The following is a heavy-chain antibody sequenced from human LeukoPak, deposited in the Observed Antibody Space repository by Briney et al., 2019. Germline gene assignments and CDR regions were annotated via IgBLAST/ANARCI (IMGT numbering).Heavy chain of an antibody. CDR2: ISTSGST. Sequence: SETLSLTCTVSGGSISSGSYYWSWIRQPAGKGLEWIGRISTSGSTNYNPSLKSRVTISVDTSKNQFSLKLNSVTAADTAVYYCARGLSSSTYYYYYMDVWGKGTTVTVSS. D-gene: IGHD6-13*01. V-gene: IGHV4-61*02. CDR3: ARGLSSSTYYYYYMDV. J-gene: IGHJ6*03. CDR1: GGSISSGSYY.